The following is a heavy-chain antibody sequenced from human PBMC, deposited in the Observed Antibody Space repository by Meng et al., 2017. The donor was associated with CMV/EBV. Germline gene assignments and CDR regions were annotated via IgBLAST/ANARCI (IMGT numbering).Heavy chain of an antibody. CDR3: TTEPDSSSWPPYYYYGMDV. Sequence: GGSLRLSCAASGFTFSNAWMSWVRQAPGKGLEWVGRIKSKTDGGTTDHAAPVKGRFTISRDDSKNTLYLQMNSLKTEDTAVYYCTTEPDSSSWPPYYYYGMDVWGQGTTVTVSS. CDR1: GFTFSNAW. D-gene: IGHD6-13*01. J-gene: IGHJ6*02. V-gene: IGHV3-15*01. CDR2: IKSKTDGGTT.